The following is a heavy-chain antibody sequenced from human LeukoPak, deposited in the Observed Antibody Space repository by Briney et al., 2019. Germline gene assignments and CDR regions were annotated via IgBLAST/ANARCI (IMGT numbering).Heavy chain of an antibody. CDR1: GGSISSGSYY. CDR2: IYTSGST. D-gene: IGHD3-16*01. J-gene: IGHJ2*01. V-gene: IGHV4-61*02. Sequence: PSETLSLTCTVSGGSISSGSYYWSWIRQPAGKGLEWIGRIYTSGSTNYNPSLKSRVTISVDTSKNQFSLKLSSVTAADTAVYYCARDPVFWGDWYFDLWGCGTLVTLSS. CDR3: ARDPVFWGDWYFDL.